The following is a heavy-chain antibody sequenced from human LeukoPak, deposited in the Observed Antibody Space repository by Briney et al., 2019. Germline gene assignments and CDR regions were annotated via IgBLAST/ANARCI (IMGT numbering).Heavy chain of an antibody. Sequence: SETLSLTCTVSGGSISSSSYYWGWIRQPPGKGLEWIGSIYYSGSTYYNPSLKSRVTISVDTSKNQFSLRLSSVTAADTAVYYCARQVAGSVDWGQGTLVTVSS. CDR2: IYYSGST. CDR3: ARQVAGSVD. J-gene: IGHJ4*02. V-gene: IGHV4-39*01. CDR1: GGSISSSSYY.